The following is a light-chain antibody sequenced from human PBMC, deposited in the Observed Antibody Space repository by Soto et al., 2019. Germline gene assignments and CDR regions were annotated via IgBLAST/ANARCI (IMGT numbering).Light chain of an antibody. CDR3: HHYGSSPPYA. J-gene: IGKJ2*01. Sequence: EIVLTQSPGTLSLSPGERATLSCRASQSVDNTYLAWYQQKPGQAPRLLIYGASSRPTGIPDRFSGSGSGTDFTLTISRLEPEDLAVYYGHHYGSSPPYAFGQGTKVDFK. CDR1: QSVDNTY. V-gene: IGKV3-20*01. CDR2: GAS.